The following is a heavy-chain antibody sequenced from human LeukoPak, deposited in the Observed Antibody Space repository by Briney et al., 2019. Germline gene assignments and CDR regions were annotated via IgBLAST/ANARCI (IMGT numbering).Heavy chain of an antibody. Sequence: GGSLRLSRAASGFXFSNAWMTWVRQAPGKGLEYVSGILSYGGGTNYADSVKGRFTISRDNSKKTLYLQMNSLRAEDTAVYYCAREFRVLPDMWGQGTMVTVSS. CDR2: ILSYGGGT. J-gene: IGHJ3*02. D-gene: IGHD3-10*01. V-gene: IGHV3-64*04. CDR3: AREFRVLPDM. CDR1: GFXFSNAW.